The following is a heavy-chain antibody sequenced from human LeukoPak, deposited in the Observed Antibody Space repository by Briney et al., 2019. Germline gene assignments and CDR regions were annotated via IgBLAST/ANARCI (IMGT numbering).Heavy chain of an antibody. CDR3: AHTGRDHSGWGSYYRVDY. Sequence: SGPTLVKPTQTLTLTCTFSGFSLSTSGVGVGWIRQPPGKALEWLALIYWDDDERYNPSLKSRLTITKDTSKNQVVLTMTNMDPVDTAAYYCAHTGRDHSGWGSYYRVDYWGQGTLVTVSS. CDR1: GFSLSTSGVG. D-gene: IGHD3-10*01. V-gene: IGHV2-5*02. J-gene: IGHJ4*02. CDR2: IYWDDDE.